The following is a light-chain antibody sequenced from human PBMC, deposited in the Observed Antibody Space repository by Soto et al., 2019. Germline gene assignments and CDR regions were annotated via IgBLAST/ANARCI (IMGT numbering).Light chain of an antibody. CDR3: SSYTSSSTWV. J-gene: IGLJ3*02. CDR2: EVT. CDR1: SSDVGGYHY. Sequence: QSALTQPASVSGSPGQSITISCTGPSSDVGGYHYVSWYQQHPGKVPKPMICEVTNRPPGVSNRFSGSKSGNTASLTISGLQTQDEADYYCSSYTSSSTWVFGGGTKLTVL. V-gene: IGLV2-14*01.